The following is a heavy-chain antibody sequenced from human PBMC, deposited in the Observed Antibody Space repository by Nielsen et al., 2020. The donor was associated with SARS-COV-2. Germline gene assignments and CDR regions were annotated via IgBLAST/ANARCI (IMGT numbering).Heavy chain of an antibody. D-gene: IGHD3-3*01. CDR1: GFTFSSYA. Sequence: GESLKISCVASGFTFSSYAMSWVRQAPGKGLEWVSSISSSSSYIYYADSVKGRFTISRDNAKNSLYLQMNSLRAEDTAVYYCASQSITIFGVVIHWGQGTLVTVSS. CDR2: ISSSSSYI. CDR3: ASQSITIFGVVIH. V-gene: IGHV3-21*01. J-gene: IGHJ4*02.